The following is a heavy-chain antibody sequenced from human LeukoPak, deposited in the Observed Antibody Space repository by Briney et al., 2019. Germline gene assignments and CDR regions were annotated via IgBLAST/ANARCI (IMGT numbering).Heavy chain of an antibody. CDR2: INLNSGGK. D-gene: IGHD3-9*01. CDR1: GYTFTGYY. Sequence: GASVTVSCKASGYTFTGYYMHWLRQAPAQGLEWMGWINLNSGGKNYAQKFQGRVTMTRDTSISTAYMELSRLRSDDTAVYYCAREVLRYFDWLSDAFDIWGQGTMVTVSS. V-gene: IGHV1-2*02. CDR3: AREVLRYFDWLSDAFDI. J-gene: IGHJ3*02.